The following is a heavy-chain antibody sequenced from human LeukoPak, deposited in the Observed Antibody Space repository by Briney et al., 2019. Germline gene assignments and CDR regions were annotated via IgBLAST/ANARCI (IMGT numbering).Heavy chain of an antibody. V-gene: IGHV3-21*01. CDR1: GFTFSSYS. CDR3: AKGKDSVAGATNDY. D-gene: IGHD6-19*01. CDR2: ISSSGTYK. Sequence: GSLRLSCAVSGFTFSSYSMSWVRQAPGKGLEWVSSISSSGTYKYYADSVKGRFTISRDNAKNSLYLQMNSLRAEDTAVYYCAKGKDSVAGATNDYWGQGTLVTVSS. J-gene: IGHJ4*02.